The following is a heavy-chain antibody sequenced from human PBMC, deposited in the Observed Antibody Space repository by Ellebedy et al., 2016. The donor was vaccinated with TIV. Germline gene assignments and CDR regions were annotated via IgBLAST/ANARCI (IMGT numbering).Heavy chain of an antibody. D-gene: IGHD2-15*01. J-gene: IGHJ4*02. CDR3: SRGWSTPDS. Sequence: GESLMISCVASGFTFSNYNMNWVRQYPGKGLEWVSSIRSTGSDKYYAESVKGRITISRDNAQDTLFLQMNSLRAEDTAVYFCSRGWSTPDSWGQGTLVIVSS. CDR1: GFTFSNYN. CDR2: IRSTGSDK. V-gene: IGHV3-21*06.